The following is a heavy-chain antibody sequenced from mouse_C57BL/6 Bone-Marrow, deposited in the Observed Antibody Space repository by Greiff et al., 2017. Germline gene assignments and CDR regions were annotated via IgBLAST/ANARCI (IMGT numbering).Heavy chain of an antibody. J-gene: IGHJ2*01. Sequence: VQLLPPGAELVRPGTSVKLSCKASGYTFTSYWMHWVKQRPGQGLEWIGVIDPSASYTTYIQKFKGKVTLTVDTSSSTAYMQRSSLTSEDSAVYDWARRQFDWAFDYWGKGTTLTVSS. CDR2: IDPSASYT. D-gene: IGHD4-1*01. CDR1: GYTFTSYW. CDR3: ARRQFDWAFDY. V-gene: IGHV1-59*01.